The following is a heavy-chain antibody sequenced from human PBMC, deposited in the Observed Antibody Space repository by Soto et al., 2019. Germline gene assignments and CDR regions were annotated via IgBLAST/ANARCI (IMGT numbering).Heavy chain of an antibody. CDR1: GFTFSTYG. Sequence: QVQLVESGGGVVKPGRSLRLSCAASGFTFSTYGMHWVRQAPGKGLEWVALILYDGSKKYFADSVKGRFTISRDNSKNTLYLQMNSLRAEDTALYYCAKDLYRGEVGAINYFHYGSDVWGQGTTVTVSS. CDR2: ILYDGSKK. CDR3: AKDLYRGEVGAINYFHYGSDV. V-gene: IGHV3-30*18. D-gene: IGHD1-26*01. J-gene: IGHJ6*02.